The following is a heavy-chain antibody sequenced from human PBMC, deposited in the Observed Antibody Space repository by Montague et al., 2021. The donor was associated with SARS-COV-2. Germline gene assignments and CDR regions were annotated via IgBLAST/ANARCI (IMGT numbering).Heavy chain of an antibody. CDR2: INHSGRT. CDR3: ARAVRGVIILSPYYAMDV. J-gene: IGHJ6*02. Sequence: SETRSLTCAVYGGSFSAYYWNWIRQPPGKGLEWIGDINHSGRTNFNPSPKSRVTVSLDTSKNQFSLKLRSVTAADTAVYYCARAVRGVIILSPYYAMDVWGQGTSVTVSS. V-gene: IGHV4-34*01. D-gene: IGHD3-10*01. CDR1: GGSFSAYY.